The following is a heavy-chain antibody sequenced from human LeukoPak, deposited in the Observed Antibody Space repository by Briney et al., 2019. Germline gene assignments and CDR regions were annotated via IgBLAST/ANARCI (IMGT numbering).Heavy chain of an antibody. CDR1: GGTFSSYA. J-gene: IGHJ4*02. D-gene: IGHD3-22*01. Sequence: GASVKVSCKASGGTFSSYAISWVRQAPGQGLEWMGRIIPILGIANYAQKFQGRVTITADKSTSTAYMELSSLRSEDTAVYYCATHYYDSSGYYYYFDYWGQGTLVTVSS. V-gene: IGHV1-69*04. CDR2: IIPILGIA. CDR3: ATHYYDSSGYYYYFDY.